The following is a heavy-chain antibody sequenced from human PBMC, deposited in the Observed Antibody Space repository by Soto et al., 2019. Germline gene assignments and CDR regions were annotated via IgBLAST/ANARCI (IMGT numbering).Heavy chain of an antibody. CDR3: ARGRCSGGSCYRGYGMDV. Sequence: HGESLKISCKGSGYSFTSYWIGWVRQMPGKGLEWMGIIYPGDSDTRYSPSFQGQVTISADKSISTAYLQWSSLKASDTAMYYCARGRCSGGSCYRGYGMDVWCHGTTVTVSS. CDR1: GYSFTSYW. V-gene: IGHV5-51*01. CDR2: IYPGDSDT. D-gene: IGHD2-15*01. J-gene: IGHJ6*02.